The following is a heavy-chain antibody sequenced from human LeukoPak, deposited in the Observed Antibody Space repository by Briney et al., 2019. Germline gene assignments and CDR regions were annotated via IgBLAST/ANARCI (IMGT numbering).Heavy chain of an antibody. CDR3: ARVQETTGTFYFDY. CDR2: IIPNLGIA. D-gene: IGHD1-1*01. V-gene: IGHV1-69*04. Sequence: GASVKVSCKASGGTFSSYAISWVRQAPGQGLEWMGRIIPNLGIANYAQKFQGRVTITADKSTSTAYMELSSLRSEDTAVYYCARVQETTGTFYFDYWGQGTLVTVSS. CDR1: GGTFSSYA. J-gene: IGHJ4*02.